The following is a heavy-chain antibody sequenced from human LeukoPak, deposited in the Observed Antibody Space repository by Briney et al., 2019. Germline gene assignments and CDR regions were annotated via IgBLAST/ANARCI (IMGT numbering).Heavy chain of an antibody. J-gene: IGHJ4*02. D-gene: IGHD1-26*01. V-gene: IGHV4-4*02. CDR3: ARNGAGWYFDY. Sequence: PSETLSLTCAVSSGSISSRNWWSWVRQPPGKGLEWIGEIYQSGTTNYNPSLKSRVTISVDKSKNQFSLNMSTVTAADTAVYYCARNGAGWYFDYWGQGTLVTVSS. CDR1: SGSISSRNW. CDR2: IYQSGTT.